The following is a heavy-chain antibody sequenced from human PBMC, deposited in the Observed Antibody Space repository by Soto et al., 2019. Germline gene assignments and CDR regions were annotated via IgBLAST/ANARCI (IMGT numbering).Heavy chain of an antibody. CDR3: ARETNCSGGSCYSDYYYYMDV. Sequence: ASVKVSCKASGYTFTSYGISWVRQAPGQGLEWMGWISAYNGNTNYAQKLQGRVTMTTDTSTSTAYMELRSLRSDDTAVYYCARETNCSGGSCYSDYYYYMDVWGKGTTVTVSS. V-gene: IGHV1-18*01. CDR2: ISAYNGNT. D-gene: IGHD2-15*01. J-gene: IGHJ6*03. CDR1: GYTFTSYG.